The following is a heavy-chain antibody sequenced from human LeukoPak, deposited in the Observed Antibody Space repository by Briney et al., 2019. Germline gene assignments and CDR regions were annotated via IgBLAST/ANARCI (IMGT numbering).Heavy chain of an antibody. Sequence: PGGSLRLSCAASGFTFSSYGMHWVRQAPGKGLEWVAVISYDGSNKYYADSVKGRFTISRDNSKNTLYLQMKSLRAEDTAVYYCAKVTHDFWSAFDYWGQGTLVTVSS. CDR2: ISYDGSNK. D-gene: IGHD3-3*01. CDR1: GFTFSSYG. J-gene: IGHJ4*02. CDR3: AKVTHDFWSAFDY. V-gene: IGHV3-30*18.